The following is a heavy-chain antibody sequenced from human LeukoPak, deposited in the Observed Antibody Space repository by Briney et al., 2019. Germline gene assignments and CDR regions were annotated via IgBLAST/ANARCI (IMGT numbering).Heavy chain of an antibody. CDR1: GGSFSGYY. Sequence: SETLSLTCAVYGGSFSGYYWSWIRQPPGKGLEWIGEINHSGSTNYNPSLKSRVTISVATSKNQFSLKLSSVTAADTAVYYCARGQLLVPYYYPKVVPPKFDYWGQGTLVTVSS. V-gene: IGHV4-34*01. J-gene: IGHJ4*02. D-gene: IGHD2-2*01. CDR2: INHSGST. CDR3: ARGQLLVPYYYPKVVPPKFDY.